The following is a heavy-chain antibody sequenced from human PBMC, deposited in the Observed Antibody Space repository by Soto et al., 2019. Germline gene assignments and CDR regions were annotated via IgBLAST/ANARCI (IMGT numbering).Heavy chain of an antibody. D-gene: IGHD3-10*01. J-gene: IGHJ4*02. CDR3: ARSPGVFDY. CDR2: LVPVFGTA. CDR1: GGTFSSLP. V-gene: IGHV1-69*06. Sequence: QVQLVQSGAEVKKPGSSVKVSCKASGGTFSSLPISWVRQAPGQGLAWMGGLVPVFGTANYAQKFQGRVTITADTSTSTTYLELGSLRSEDTAVYYCARSPGVFDYWGQGTLVTVSS.